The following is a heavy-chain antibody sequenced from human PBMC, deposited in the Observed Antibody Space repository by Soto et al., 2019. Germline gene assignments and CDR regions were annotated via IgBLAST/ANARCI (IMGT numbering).Heavy chain of an antibody. CDR1: GYTFSSYD. CDR3: AREWEQGFCFDH. CDR2: MNSNSGDT. J-gene: IGHJ4*02. V-gene: IGHV1-8*01. D-gene: IGHD1-1*01. Sequence: QVQLLQSGAEVKKPGASVKVSCKTSGYTFSSYDINWVRQAAGQGLEWMGWMNSNSGDTAYAQKFQGSVTMTRNTSISTAYMELSSLTSEDTAVYYCAREWEQGFCFDHWGQGTPVTVSS.